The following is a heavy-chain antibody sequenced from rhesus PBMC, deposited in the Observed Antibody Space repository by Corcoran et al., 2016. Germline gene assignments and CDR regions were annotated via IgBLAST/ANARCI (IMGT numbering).Heavy chain of an antibody. Sequence: QVHLQESGPGLVKPSETLSLTCILSGGYLSTYSWNSISQPPGKGLEWIGYVVRRTGRAFHNPSLNTRVTISTDPSKNQFSLRLTSVTVADTAVYYCARKEDGNGIIWGQGVMVTVSS. V-gene: IGHV4S5*01. CDR3: ARKEDGNGII. J-gene: IGHJ1*01. CDR2: VVRRTGRA. CDR1: GGYLSTYS. D-gene: IGHD4-29*01.